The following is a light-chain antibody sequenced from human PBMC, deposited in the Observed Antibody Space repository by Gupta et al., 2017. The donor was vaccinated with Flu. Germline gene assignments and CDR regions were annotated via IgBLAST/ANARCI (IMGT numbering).Light chain of an antibody. CDR2: DAS. V-gene: IGKV3-11*01. J-gene: IGKJ1*01. CDR1: QSVGSY. CDR3: QQRSNWG. Sequence: EIVLTQSPATLSLSPGERATLSCRASQSVGSYLAWYQQKPGQPPRLLIYDASNRATDIPARFSGSGSGTDFTLTISSLEPEDFAVYYCQQRSNWGFGQGTKVEIK.